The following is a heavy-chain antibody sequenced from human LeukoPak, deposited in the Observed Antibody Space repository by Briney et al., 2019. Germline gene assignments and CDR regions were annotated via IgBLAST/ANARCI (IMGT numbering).Heavy chain of an antibody. V-gene: IGHV3-48*04. CDR1: GFSFSVYN. J-gene: IGHJ4*02. D-gene: IGHD6-13*01. CDR3: ARAQLAWDAAN. Sequence: GGSLRLSCAASGFSFSVYNMNWVRQAPGKALEWVSYITRNSKSIYYADSVKGRSTISRDNAKYSLYLQMNSLRAEDTAVYYCARAQLAWDAANWGQGTLVTVSS. CDR2: ITRNSKSI.